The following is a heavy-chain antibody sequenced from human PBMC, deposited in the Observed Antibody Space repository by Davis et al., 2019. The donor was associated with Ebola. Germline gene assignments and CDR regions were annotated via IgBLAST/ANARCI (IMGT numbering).Heavy chain of an antibody. CDR2: INAGNGNT. D-gene: IGHD6-19*01. V-gene: IGHV1-3*01. Sequence: AASVKVSCEASGGTFSSYAMHWVRQAPGQRLEWMGWINAGNGNTKYSQKFQGRVTITRDTSASTAYMELSSLRSEDTAVYYCARDTIFSSGWSLWGQGTLVTVSS. CDR1: GGTFSSYA. CDR3: ARDTIFSSGWSL. J-gene: IGHJ4*02.